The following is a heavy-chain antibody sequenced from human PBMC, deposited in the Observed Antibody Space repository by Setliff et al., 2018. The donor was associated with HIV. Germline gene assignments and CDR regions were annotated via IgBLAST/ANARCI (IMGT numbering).Heavy chain of an antibody. CDR1: GFTFNTYW. D-gene: IGHD3-3*01. V-gene: IGHV3-23*01. J-gene: IGHJ6*03. CDR2: ISAGGGST. Sequence: GGSLRLSCAASGFTFNTYWMNWVRQAPGKGLEWVSGISAGGGSTYYADSVKGRFTISRDNAKNSLYLQMNSLRAEDTAVYYCARDSRPRSGFWVSDYYYYMDVWGKGTTVTVSS. CDR3: ARDSRPRSGFWVSDYYYYMDV.